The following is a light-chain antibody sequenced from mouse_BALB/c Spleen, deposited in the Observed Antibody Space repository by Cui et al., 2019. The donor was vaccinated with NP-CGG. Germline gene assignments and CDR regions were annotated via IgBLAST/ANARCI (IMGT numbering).Light chain of an antibody. J-gene: IGLJ1*01. CDR2: GTN. Sequence: QAVVTQESALTTSPGETVTLTCRSSTGAVTTTNYANWVQQNPDHLFTGLIGGTNNRAPGVPARFSGSLIGDKAAPTITGAQTEDEAIYFCALWYSNHWVFGGGTKLTVL. V-gene: IGLV1*01. CDR3: ALWYSNHWV. CDR1: TGAVTTTNY.